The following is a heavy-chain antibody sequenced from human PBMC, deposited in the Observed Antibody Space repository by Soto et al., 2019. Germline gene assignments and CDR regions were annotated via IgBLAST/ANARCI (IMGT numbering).Heavy chain of an antibody. Sequence: GGSLRISCAASGFTFSSYSMNWVRQAPGKGLEWVSSISSSSSYIYYADSVKGRFTISRDNAKNSLYLQMNSLRAEDTAVYYCAIDQEGSTASYYGSWGQGTPVPVSS. CDR2: ISSSSSYI. D-gene: IGHD1-26*01. V-gene: IGHV3-21*04. CDR3: AIDQEGSTASYYGS. CDR1: GFTFSSYS. J-gene: IGHJ5*02.